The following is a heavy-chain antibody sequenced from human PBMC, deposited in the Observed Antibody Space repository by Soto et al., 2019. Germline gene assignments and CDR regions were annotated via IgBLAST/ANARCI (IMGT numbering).Heavy chain of an antibody. CDR3: ARTCSGGSCYSMDDAFDI. CDR2: INPSGGST. D-gene: IGHD2-15*01. V-gene: IGHV1-46*03. Sequence: ASVKVSCKASGYTFTSYYMHWVRQAPGQGLEWMGIINPSGGSTSYAQKFQGRVTMTRDTSTSTVYMELSSLRSEDTAVCYCARTCSGGSCYSMDDAFDIWGQGTMVTVSS. J-gene: IGHJ3*02. CDR1: GYTFTSYY.